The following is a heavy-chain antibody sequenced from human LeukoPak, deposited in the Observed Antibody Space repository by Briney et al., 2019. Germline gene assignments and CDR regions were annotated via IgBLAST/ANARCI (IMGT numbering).Heavy chain of an antibody. D-gene: IGHD2-2*01. Sequence: GGSLRLFCSASGFTFSTYAMTWVRQAPGKGLEWVSALSASGGTTYYADSLKGRFTTSRDNSENTLYLQMNSLRAEDTAVYYCAKLPREYCSSTSCPNWFDTWGQGTLVTVSS. CDR3: AKLPREYCSSTSCPNWFDT. J-gene: IGHJ5*02. CDR2: LSASGGTT. V-gene: IGHV3-23*01. CDR1: GFTFSTYA.